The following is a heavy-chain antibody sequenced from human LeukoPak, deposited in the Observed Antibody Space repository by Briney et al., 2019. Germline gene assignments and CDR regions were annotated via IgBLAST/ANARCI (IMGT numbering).Heavy chain of an antibody. CDR3: AKDRYVSGTYHISV. V-gene: IGHV3-23*01. J-gene: IGHJ4*02. D-gene: IGHD3-10*01. CDR1: GFTFSSYA. Sequence: GGSLRLSCVASGFTFSSYAMSWVRQAPEKGLEWGSVISGSGGTTHDADSVKGRFTISRDNSKNTLYLQMNSLRAEDTAVYYCAKDRYVSGTYHISVWGQGTLVTVSS. CDR2: ISGSGGTT.